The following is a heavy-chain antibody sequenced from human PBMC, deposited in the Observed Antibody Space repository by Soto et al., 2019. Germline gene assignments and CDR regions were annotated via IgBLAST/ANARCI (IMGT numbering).Heavy chain of an antibody. V-gene: IGHV5-51*01. J-gene: IGHJ5*02. CDR2: IYPGDSDT. CDR1: GYSFTSYW. Sequence: GESLKISCKGSGYSFTSYWIGWVRQMPGKGLEWMGIIYPGDSDTRYSPSFQGQVTISADKSISTAYLQWSSLKASDTAMYYCARSGGSGYDFWSGYYKELNWFDPWGQGTLVTVSS. CDR3: ARSGGSGYDFWSGYYKELNWFDP. D-gene: IGHD3-3*01.